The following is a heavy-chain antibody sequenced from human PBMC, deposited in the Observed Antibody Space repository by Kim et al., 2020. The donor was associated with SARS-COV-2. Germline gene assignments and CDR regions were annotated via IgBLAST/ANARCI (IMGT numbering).Heavy chain of an antibody. Sequence: GGSLRLSCAASGFTFSSYGMHWVCQAPGKGLEWVAVISYDGSNKYYADSVKGRFTISRDNSKNTLYLEMNSLRAEDTALYYCARDSRQYGDVDYWGQGTLVTVSS. CDR3: ARDSRQYGDVDY. V-gene: IGHV3-30*03. J-gene: IGHJ4*02. CDR2: ISYDGSNK. CDR1: GFTFSSYG. D-gene: IGHD4-17*01.